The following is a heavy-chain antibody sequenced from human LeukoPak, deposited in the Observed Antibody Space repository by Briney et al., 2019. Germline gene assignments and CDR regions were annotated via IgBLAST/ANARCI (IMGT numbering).Heavy chain of an antibody. Sequence: GGSLRLSCAASGFSLINSDMHWVRQAPGKGLEWVAFIHYDGSEKRYADSLKGRFTISRDNSKNTLYLQMNSLRGEDAAVYYCARNRDGFHYADAFDMWGQGTMVTVSS. CDR3: ARNRDGFHYADAFDM. V-gene: IGHV3-30*02. D-gene: IGHD5-24*01. CDR1: GFSLINSD. J-gene: IGHJ3*02. CDR2: IHYDGSEK.